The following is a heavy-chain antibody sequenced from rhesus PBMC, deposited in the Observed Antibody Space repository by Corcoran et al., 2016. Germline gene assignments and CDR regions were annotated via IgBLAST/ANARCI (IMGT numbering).Heavy chain of an antibody. CDR2: IYGGSGST. CDR1: GYSISCGYV. D-gene: IGHD3-28*01. J-gene: IGHJ4*01. V-gene: IGHV4-127*01. CDR3: ARDGDYYGSGYNFDY. Sequence: QVQLQESGPGLVKPSETLSLTCSVSGYSISCGYVWGWTRQPPGKGLEWIGQIYGGSGSTYYKPSLKSRVTVSKDTSKNQFSLKLSSVTAADTAVYYCARDGDYYGSGYNFDYWGQGVLVTVSS.